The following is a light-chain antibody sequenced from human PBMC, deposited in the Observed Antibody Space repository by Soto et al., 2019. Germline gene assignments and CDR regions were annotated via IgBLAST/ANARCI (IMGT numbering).Light chain of an antibody. J-gene: IGKJ2*01. CDR3: LQDYNYPYT. CDR2: GAS. Sequence: AIQMTQSPSSLSASVGDRVTITCRASQGIRNDLGWYQQKPGKAPKFLIYGASSLQSGVPSRCSGSGSGTDFTLTINSLQPEDFATYYCLQDYNYPYTFGQGTKLEIK. CDR1: QGIRND. V-gene: IGKV1-6*01.